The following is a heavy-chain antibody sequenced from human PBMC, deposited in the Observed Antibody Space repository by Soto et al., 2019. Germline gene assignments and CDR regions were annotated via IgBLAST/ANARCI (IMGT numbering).Heavy chain of an antibody. CDR1: GGLFSVFS. CDR2: VLPITGST. D-gene: IGHD5-12*01. Sequence: QVQLVQSGAEVKKPGSSVKVSCKTSGGLFSVFSFNWVRQAPGQGLEWMGGVLPITGSTDYAEKFPGRLTITADRSTSTIYMELSRLTSDDTANYYCATIRVRGGPLRFEDGGQGTLISVSS. V-gene: IGHV1-69*06. CDR3: ATIRVRGGPLRFED. J-gene: IGHJ4*01.